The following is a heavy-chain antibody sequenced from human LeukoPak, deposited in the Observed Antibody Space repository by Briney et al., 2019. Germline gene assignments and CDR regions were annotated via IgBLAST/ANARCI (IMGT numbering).Heavy chain of an antibody. Sequence: SETLSLTCAVYGGSFSGYYWSWIRQPPGKGLEWIGEINHSGSTNYNPSLTSRVTISVDTSKNQFSPKLSSVTAADTAVYYCARLRYYYGSGSYYNHYYYGMDVWGKGTTVTVSS. J-gene: IGHJ6*04. CDR1: GGSFSGYY. V-gene: IGHV4-34*01. CDR2: INHSGST. CDR3: ARLRYYYGSGSYYNHYYYGMDV. D-gene: IGHD3-10*01.